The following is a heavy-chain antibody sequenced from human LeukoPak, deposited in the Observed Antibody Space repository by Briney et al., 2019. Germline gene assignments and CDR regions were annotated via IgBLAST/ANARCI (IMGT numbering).Heavy chain of an antibody. CDR3: TRDPSGGYSYGLVWYAFDI. V-gene: IGHV3-49*04. Sequence: GGSLRLSCAASGFTFSSYSMNWVRQAPGKGLEWVGFIRSKASGGTTQYAASVKGRFTISRDDSKSIAYLQMNSLKTEDTAVYYCTRDPSGGYSYGLVWYAFDIWGQGTMVTVSS. D-gene: IGHD5-18*01. CDR2: IRSKASGGTT. CDR1: GFTFSSYS. J-gene: IGHJ3*02.